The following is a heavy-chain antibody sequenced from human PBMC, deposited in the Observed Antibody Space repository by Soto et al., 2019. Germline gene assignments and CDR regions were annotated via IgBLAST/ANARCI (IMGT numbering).Heavy chain of an antibody. D-gene: IGHD4-17*01. CDR3: AKDQGADYCVAYFDY. J-gene: IGHJ4*02. CDR1: GLTFSSYA. CDR2: ISGSGGST. Sequence: GGSLRLSGAASGLTFSSYAMSWVRQAPGKGLEWVSVISGSGGSTYYADSVKGRFTISRDNSKNTLYLQMNSLRAEDTAVYYCAKDQGADYCVAYFDYWGQGTLVTVSS. V-gene: IGHV3-23*01.